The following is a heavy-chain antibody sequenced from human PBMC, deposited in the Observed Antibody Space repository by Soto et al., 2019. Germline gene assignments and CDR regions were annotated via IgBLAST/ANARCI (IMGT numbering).Heavy chain of an antibody. Sequence: SVKVSCKASGGTFSNHAISWVRQAPGQGLEWMGGIVPMFGTSNYAQKFQGRVTTTADKSTNTAYMELSSLTSEDTAVYYCARDLTLSVPDSSVRVGWFDPWGQGTLVTVSS. D-gene: IGHD3-22*01. V-gene: IGHV1-69*06. CDR2: IVPMFGTS. CDR1: GGTFSNHA. CDR3: ARDLTLSVPDSSVRVGWFDP. J-gene: IGHJ5*02.